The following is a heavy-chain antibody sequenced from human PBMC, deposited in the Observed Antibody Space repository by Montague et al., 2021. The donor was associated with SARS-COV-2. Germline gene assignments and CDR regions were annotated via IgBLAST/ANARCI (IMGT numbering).Heavy chain of an antibody. CDR3: VHSYGDYLFDY. J-gene: IGHJ4*02. V-gene: IGHV2-5*02. D-gene: IGHD4-17*01. CDR2: IYWDDDK. Sequence: PALVKPTQTLTLTCSFSGFSLRTSGVGVGWIRQPPGKALEWLAVIYWDDDKRYSPSLKSRLTITKDTSKNQVVLTMTNMDPVDTATYYCVHSYGDYLFDYWGQGTLVTVSS. CDR1: GFSLRTSGVG.